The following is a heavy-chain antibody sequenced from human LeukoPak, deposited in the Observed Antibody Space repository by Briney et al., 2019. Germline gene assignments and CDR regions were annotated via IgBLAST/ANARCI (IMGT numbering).Heavy chain of an antibody. J-gene: IGHJ4*02. CDR1: GFTFSSYA. CDR2: IYSGGST. D-gene: IGHD3-9*01. V-gene: IGHV3-66*01. Sequence: GGSLRLSCAASGFTFSSYAMSWVRQAPGKGLEWVSVIYSGGSTYYADSVKGRFTISRDNSKNTLYLQMNSLRAEDTAVYYCARGLVLRYFDWPYFDYWGQGTLVTVSS. CDR3: ARGLVLRYFDWPYFDY.